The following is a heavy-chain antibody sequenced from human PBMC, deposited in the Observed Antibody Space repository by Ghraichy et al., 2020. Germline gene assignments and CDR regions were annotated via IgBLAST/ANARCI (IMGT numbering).Heavy chain of an antibody. J-gene: IGHJ4*02. Sequence: GGSLRLSCAASGFTFSTYSMNWVRQAPGKGLEWIAYISGSSNTIYYADSVKDRFTISRDNAKNSLYLQMNSLRDEDTAMYYCARDRDDIWGTFRYTCDSWGQGTLVTVSS. V-gene: IGHV3-48*02. CDR2: ISGSSNTI. D-gene: IGHD3-16*02. CDR3: ARDRDDIWGTFRYTCDS. CDR1: GFTFSTYS.